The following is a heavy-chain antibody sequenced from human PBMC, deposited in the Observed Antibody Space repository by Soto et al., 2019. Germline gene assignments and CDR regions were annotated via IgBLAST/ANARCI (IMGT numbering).Heavy chain of an antibody. CDR2: INSDGSST. Sequence: GGSLRLSCAASGFTFSSYWMHWVRQAPGKGLVWVSRINSDGSSTSYADSVKGRFTISRDNAKNTLYLQMNSLRAEDTAVYYCARRPISSSWPPYYYYYGMDVWGQGTTVTVSS. V-gene: IGHV3-74*01. CDR3: ARRPISSSWPPYYYYYGMDV. D-gene: IGHD6-13*01. J-gene: IGHJ6*02. CDR1: GFTFSSYW.